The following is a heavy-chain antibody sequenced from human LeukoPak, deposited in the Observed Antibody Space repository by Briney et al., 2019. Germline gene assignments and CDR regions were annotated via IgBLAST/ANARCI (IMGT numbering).Heavy chain of an antibody. Sequence: SETLSLTCTVSGGSISSSSYYWGWIRQPPGRGLEWIGSIYYSGSTYYNPSLKSRVTISVDTSKNQFSLKLSSVTAADTAVYYCARDGITIFGVVIKVLDYWGQGTLVTVSS. V-gene: IGHV4-39*07. CDR3: ARDGITIFGVVIKVLDY. CDR2: IYYSGST. D-gene: IGHD3-3*01. CDR1: GGSISSSSYY. J-gene: IGHJ4*02.